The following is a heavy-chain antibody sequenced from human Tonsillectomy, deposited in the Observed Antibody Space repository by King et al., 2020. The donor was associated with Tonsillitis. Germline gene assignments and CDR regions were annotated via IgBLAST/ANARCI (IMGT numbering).Heavy chain of an antibody. CDR1: GFTFSSYS. V-gene: IGHV3-21*01. CDR2: FSSGSSYI. D-gene: IGHD3-10*01. CDR3: ARGGSGLDY. J-gene: IGHJ4*02. Sequence: VQLVESGGGLVKPGGSLRLSCAASGFTFSSYSMNWVRQAPGKGLEWVSSFSSGSSYIDYGDSVKGRFTISRDNARNSLYLQMNSLRAEDTAVYYCARGGSGLDYWGRGTLVTVSS.